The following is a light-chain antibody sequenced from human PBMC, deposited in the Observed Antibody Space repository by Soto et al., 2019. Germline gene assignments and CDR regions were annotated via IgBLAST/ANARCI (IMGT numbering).Light chain of an antibody. CDR2: AAS. V-gene: IGKV1-12*01. Sequence: DIQMTQSPSSVSASVGDRVTITCRASQGISRWLAWYQQKPGKAPKLLIYAASSLQSGVPSRFSGGGPGTIFPLPSAGFQPKNLPPYSFQQYKIYSSTFGQGTKVDIK. CDR3: QQYKIYSST. J-gene: IGKJ1*01. CDR1: QGISRW.